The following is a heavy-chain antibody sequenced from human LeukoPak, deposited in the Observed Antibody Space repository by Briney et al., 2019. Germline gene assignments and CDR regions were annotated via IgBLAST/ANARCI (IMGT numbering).Heavy chain of an antibody. J-gene: IGHJ4*02. Sequence: GASLRLSCAASGFIFSNYAMSWVRQAPGKGLEWVSAITGSGGSTYYADSVKGRFTISRDNSKNTLYLQMKSLRAEDTAVYYCAKWGDYDVLTGYYVSDYWGQGTLVTVSS. CDR3: AKWGDYDVLTGYYVSDY. CDR2: ITGSGGST. V-gene: IGHV3-23*01. D-gene: IGHD3-9*01. CDR1: GFIFSNYA.